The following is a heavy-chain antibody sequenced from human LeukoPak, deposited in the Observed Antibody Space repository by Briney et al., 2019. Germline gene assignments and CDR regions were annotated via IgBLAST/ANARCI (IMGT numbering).Heavy chain of an antibody. CDR1: GFSFSSYW. CDR2: IKQDGGEK. J-gene: IGHJ4*02. Sequence: PGRSLRLSCIASGFSFSSYWMTWVRQAPGKGLEWLANIKQDGGEKYYVDSVKGRFTISRDNAKNSLSLQMNSLRAEDTALYYCARDVDANYWGQGTLVTVSS. CDR3: ARDVDANY. V-gene: IGHV3-7*01. D-gene: IGHD5-12*01.